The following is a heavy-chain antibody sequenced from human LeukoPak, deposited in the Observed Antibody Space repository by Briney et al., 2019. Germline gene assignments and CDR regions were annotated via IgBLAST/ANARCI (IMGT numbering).Heavy chain of an antibody. J-gene: IGHJ3*02. CDR3: AREGGPQDTIVVVPAAMEGNAFDI. V-gene: IGHV4-4*02. Sequence: SGTLSLTCAVSGGSISSSNWWSWVRQPPGKGLEWIGEIYHSGSTNYNPSLKSRVTISVDKSKNQFSLKLSSVTAADTAVYYCAREGGPQDTIVVVPAAMEGNAFDIWGQGTMVTVSS. CDR1: GGSISSSNW. CDR2: IYHSGST. D-gene: IGHD2-2*01.